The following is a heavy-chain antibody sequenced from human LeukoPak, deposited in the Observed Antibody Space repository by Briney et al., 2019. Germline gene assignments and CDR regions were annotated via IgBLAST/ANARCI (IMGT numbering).Heavy chain of an antibody. CDR3: ARGRVSSSTWYSTYYYYFYMDV. Sequence: ASETLSLTCTVSDDYTTMYYWTWIRQPPGKGLEWIGYVDHTGSTNFNPSLNGRVSISRDTSKNLFSLRLRSVTAADTAVYFCARGRVSSSTWYSTYYYYFYMDVWGKGTTVTVSS. V-gene: IGHV4-59*01. CDR2: VDHTGST. D-gene: IGHD1-1*01. J-gene: IGHJ6*03. CDR1: DDYTTMYY.